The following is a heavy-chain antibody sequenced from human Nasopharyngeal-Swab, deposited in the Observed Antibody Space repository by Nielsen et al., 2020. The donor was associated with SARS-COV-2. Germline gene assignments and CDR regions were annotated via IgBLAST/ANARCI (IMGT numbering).Heavy chain of an antibody. CDR2: ISTYNANT. CDR1: RDTFTTSG. CDR3: ATNPTTRTVTHYFDS. V-gene: IGHV1-18*04. Sequence: ASVKVSCKTSRDTFTTSGINWLRQAPGQGLEWMGWISTYNANTHYAQNFRGRITLSTDTSTSTAYMELASLTSDDTALYYCATNPTTRTVTHYFDSWGQGTLIAVSS. D-gene: IGHD4-17*01. J-gene: IGHJ4*02.